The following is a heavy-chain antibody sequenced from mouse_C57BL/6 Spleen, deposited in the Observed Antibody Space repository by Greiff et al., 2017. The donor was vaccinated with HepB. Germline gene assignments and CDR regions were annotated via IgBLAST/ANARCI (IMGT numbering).Heavy chain of an antibody. CDR1: GYTFTSYD. V-gene: IGHV1-85*01. J-gene: IGHJ3*01. D-gene: IGHD1-1*01. CDR3: ARGAVYGSSYPFAY. Sequence: QVQLQQSGPELVKPGASVKLSCKASGYTFTSYDINWVKQRPGQGLEWIGWIYPRDGSTKYNEKFKGKATLTVDTSSSTAYMELHSLTSEDSAVYFCARGAVYGSSYPFAYWGQGTLVTVSA. CDR2: IYPRDGST.